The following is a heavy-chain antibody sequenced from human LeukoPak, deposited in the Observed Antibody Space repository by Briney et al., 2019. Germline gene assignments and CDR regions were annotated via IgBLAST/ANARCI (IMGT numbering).Heavy chain of an antibody. CDR2: ISYDGSNK. Sequence: GGPLRLSCVASGFTFSSYAMHWVRQAPGRGLEWVAVISYDGSNKYYADSVKGRFTISRDNSKNTLYLQMNSLRAEDTAVYYCAKGGSGWYRGYFDYWGQGTLVTVSS. CDR3: AKGGSGWYRGYFDY. J-gene: IGHJ4*02. V-gene: IGHV3-30-3*01. CDR1: GFTFSSYA. D-gene: IGHD6-19*01.